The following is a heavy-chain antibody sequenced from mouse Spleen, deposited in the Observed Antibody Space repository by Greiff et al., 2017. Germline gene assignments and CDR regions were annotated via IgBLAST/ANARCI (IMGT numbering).Heavy chain of an antibody. V-gene: IGHV1-69*01. CDR3: ARYYGNYVRAMDY. J-gene: IGHJ4*01. Sequence: QVQLQQSGAELVMPGASVKLSCKASGYTFTSYWMHWVKQRPGQGLEWIGEIDPSDSYTNYNQKFKGKATLTVDKSSSTAYMQLSSLTSEDSAVYYCARYYGNYVRAMDYWGQGTSVTVSS. D-gene: IGHD2-1*01. CDR1: GYTFTSYW. CDR2: IDPSDSYT.